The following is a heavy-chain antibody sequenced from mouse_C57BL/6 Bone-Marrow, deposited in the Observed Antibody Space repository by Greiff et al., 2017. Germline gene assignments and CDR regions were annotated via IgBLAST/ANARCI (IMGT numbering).Heavy chain of an antibody. CDR2: IWSGGST. Sequence: VHLVESGPGLVQPSQSLSITCTVSGFSLTSYGVHWVRQSPGKGLAWLGVIWSGGSTDYNAAFISRLSISKDNSKSQVFFKMNSLQADDTAIYYCARKDYVSYAMDYWGQGTSVTVSS. D-gene: IGHD2-4*01. V-gene: IGHV2-2*01. CDR1: GFSLTSYG. CDR3: ARKDYVSYAMDY. J-gene: IGHJ4*01.